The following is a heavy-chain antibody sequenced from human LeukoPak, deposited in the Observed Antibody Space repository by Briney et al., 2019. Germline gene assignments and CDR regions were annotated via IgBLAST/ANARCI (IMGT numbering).Heavy chain of an antibody. J-gene: IGHJ5*02. D-gene: IGHD1-26*01. CDR3: ARARSYHNWFDP. Sequence: ASVKVSCKASGYSFSSYGISWVRQAPGQGLEWMGWISAYDGNTNYAQKLQGRVTMTRNTSISTAYMELSSLRSEDTAVYYCARARSYHNWFDPWGQGTLVTVSS. V-gene: IGHV1-18*01. CDR1: GYSFSSYG. CDR2: ISAYDGNT.